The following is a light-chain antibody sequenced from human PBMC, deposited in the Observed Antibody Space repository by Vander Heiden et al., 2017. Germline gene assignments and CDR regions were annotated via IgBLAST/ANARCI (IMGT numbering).Light chain of an antibody. V-gene: IGLV2-14*01. CDR2: EVS. J-gene: IGLJ3*02. Sequence: QSALTQPASVSRSPGQSITISCTGTSSDVGGYNYVSWYQQHPGKAPKLMIYEVSNRPSGVSNRFSGSKSGNTASLTISGLQAEDEADYYCSEYTSSSRWVFGGGTKLTVL. CDR1: SSDVGGYNY. CDR3: SEYTSSSRWV.